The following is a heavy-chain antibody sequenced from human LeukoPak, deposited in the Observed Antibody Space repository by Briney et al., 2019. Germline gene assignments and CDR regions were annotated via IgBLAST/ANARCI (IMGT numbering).Heavy chain of an antibody. J-gene: IGHJ4*02. CDR1: GFTFSSYG. V-gene: IGHV3-30*18. Sequence: GGSLRLSCAASGFTFSSYGMHWVRQAPGKGLEWVAVISYDGSNKYYADSVKGRFTISRDNSKNTLYLQMNSLRAEDTAVYYCAKELGGLLWFGEPYLDYWGQGTLVTVSS. D-gene: IGHD3-10*01. CDR3: AKELGGLLWFGEPYLDY. CDR2: ISYDGSNK.